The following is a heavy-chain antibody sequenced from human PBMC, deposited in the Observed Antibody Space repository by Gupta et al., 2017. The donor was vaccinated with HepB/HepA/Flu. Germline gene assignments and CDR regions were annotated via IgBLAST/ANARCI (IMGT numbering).Heavy chain of an antibody. CDR3: ARDNVYYGGIDY. Sequence: QVQLQESGQGLVKPSQTLSLTCTVSGASISSGGYYWSWIRQHPGKGLEWIGYIYYSGSTYYNPSIKSRVTISVDTSKNQFSLKLSSVTAADTAVYYCARDNVYYGGIDYWGQGTLVTVSS. CDR2: IYYSGST. V-gene: IGHV4-31*03. CDR1: GASISSGGYY. D-gene: IGHD4-23*01. J-gene: IGHJ4*02.